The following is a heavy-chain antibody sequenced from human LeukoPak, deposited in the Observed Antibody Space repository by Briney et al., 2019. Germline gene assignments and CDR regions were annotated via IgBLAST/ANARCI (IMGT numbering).Heavy chain of an antibody. J-gene: IGHJ3*02. V-gene: IGHV4-59*01. CDR3: ARVARPYYYDSSGTPRGAFDI. CDR1: GGSISSYY. D-gene: IGHD3-22*01. CDR2: IYYSGST. Sequence: SETLSLTCTVSGGSISSYYWSRIRQPPGKGLEWIGYIYYSGSTNYNPSLKSRVTISVDTSKNQFSLKLSSVTAADAAVYYCARVARPYYYDSSGTPRGAFDIWGQGTMVTVSS.